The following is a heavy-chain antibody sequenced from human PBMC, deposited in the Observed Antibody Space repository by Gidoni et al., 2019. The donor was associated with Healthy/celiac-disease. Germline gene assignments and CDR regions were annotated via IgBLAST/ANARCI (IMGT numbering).Heavy chain of an antibody. CDR2: INPNSGGT. J-gene: IGHJ2*01. D-gene: IGHD3-16*01. V-gene: IGHV1-2*02. CDR3: ARVGLWGFPTYWYFDL. Sequence: QDLEWLGWINPNSGGTNYAQKFQGRVTMARDTSISTAYMELSRLRSDDTAVYYCARVGLWGFPTYWYFDLWGRGTLVTVAS.